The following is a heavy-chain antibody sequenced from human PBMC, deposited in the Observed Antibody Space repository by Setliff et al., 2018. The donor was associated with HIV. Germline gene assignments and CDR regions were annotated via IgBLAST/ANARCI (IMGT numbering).Heavy chain of an antibody. CDR2: IYYSGRT. CDR1: HGSISSTSHY. Sequence: SETLSLTCIVSHGSISSTSHYWGWVRQSPGRRLEWIGSIYYSGRTYYNPSLKSRLTMSVDTSRNQFSLDLTSVTAADTAVYFCARDGFGPSGRLLDHWGQGTLVTVS. CDR3: ARDGFGPSGRLLDH. D-gene: IGHD1-26*01. J-gene: IGHJ4*01. V-gene: IGHV4-39*07.